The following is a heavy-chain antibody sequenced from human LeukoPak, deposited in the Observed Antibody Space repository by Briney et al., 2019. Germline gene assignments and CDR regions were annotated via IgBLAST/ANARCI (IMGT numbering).Heavy chain of an antibody. CDR2: IKEDGSEE. D-gene: IGHD3-22*01. J-gene: IGHJ3*01. CDR3: ARDWLAGNPYHTFDL. CDR1: GYTFSSYW. V-gene: IGHV3-7*01. Sequence: GGSLRLSCAASGYTFSSYWMTWVRQAPGKGLECVANIKEDGSEEYYVDSVKGRFSISRDNAKNSLHLQMNSLRAEDTAVYYCARDWLAGNPYHTFDLWGKGTMVTVSS.